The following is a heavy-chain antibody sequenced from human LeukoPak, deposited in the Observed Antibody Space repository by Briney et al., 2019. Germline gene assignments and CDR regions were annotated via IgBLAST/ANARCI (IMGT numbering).Heavy chain of an antibody. V-gene: IGHV1-69*13. CDR3: ARASAWYDSSGYYFDY. D-gene: IGHD3-22*01. CDR1: GGTFSSYA. J-gene: IGHJ4*02. CDR2: IIPIFGTA. Sequence: ASVKVSCKASGGTFSSYAISWVRQAPGQGLEWMGGIIPIFGTASYAQKFQGRVTITADESTSTAYMELSSLRSEDTAVYYCARASAWYDSSGYYFDYWGQGTLVTVSS.